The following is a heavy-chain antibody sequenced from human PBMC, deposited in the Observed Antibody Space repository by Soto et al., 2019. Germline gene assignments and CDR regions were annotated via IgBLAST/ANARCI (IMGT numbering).Heavy chain of an antibody. J-gene: IGHJ5*02. CDR1: GFTFSNSA. Sequence: AGGSLRLSCAASGFTFSNSAMHWVRQAPGKGLEWVAVISYDGNTIFYADSVKGRVTISRDNSKNTVDLQMNSLRVEDTGVYYCVGRLSAPLHHWGQGTLVTVSS. CDR2: ISYDGNTI. V-gene: IGHV3-30-3*01. D-gene: IGHD6-25*01. CDR3: VGRLSAPLHH.